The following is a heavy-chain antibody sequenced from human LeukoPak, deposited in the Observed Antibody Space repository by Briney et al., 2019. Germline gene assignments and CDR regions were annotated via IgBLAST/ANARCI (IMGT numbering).Heavy chain of an antibody. J-gene: IGHJ3*02. CDR2: INPNSGGT. D-gene: IGHD1-14*01. Sequence: ASVNVSCKASGYTFTGYYMHWVRQAPGQGLEWMGWINPNSGGTNYAQKFQGKVTMTRDTSISTAYMELSRLRSDDTAVYSCARGNHDAFDIWGQGTMVTVAS. CDR1: GYTFTGYY. CDR3: ARGNHDAFDI. V-gene: IGHV1-2*02.